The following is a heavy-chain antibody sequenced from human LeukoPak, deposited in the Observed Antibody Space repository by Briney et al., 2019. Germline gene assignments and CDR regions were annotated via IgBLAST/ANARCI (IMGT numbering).Heavy chain of an antibody. CDR2: IIPIFGTT. Sequence: ASVKVSCKASGDNFRNHAITWVRQGPGQGLEWMGGIIPIFGTTNYAQRFQDRLTITADGSTSTAYMELSSLRSEDTAVYYCARGGLSGDYDSSGYERYYFDSWGQGTLVTVSS. V-gene: IGHV1-69*13. CDR3: ARGGLSGDYDSSGYERYYFDS. J-gene: IGHJ4*02. D-gene: IGHD3-22*01. CDR1: GDNFRNHA.